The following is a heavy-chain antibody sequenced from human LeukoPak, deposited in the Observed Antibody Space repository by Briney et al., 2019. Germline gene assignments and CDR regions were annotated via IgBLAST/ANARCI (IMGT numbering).Heavy chain of an antibody. J-gene: IGHJ5*02. Sequence: GASVKVSCKASGYTFTGYYMHWVRQAPGQGLEWMGWINPNSGGTNYAQKFQGRVTMTRDTSISTAYMELSRLRSDDTAVYYSARIAARPGFGDWFDPWGQGTLVTVSS. V-gene: IGHV1-2*02. CDR3: ARIAARPGFGDWFDP. CDR2: INPNSGGT. D-gene: IGHD6-6*01. CDR1: GYTFTGYY.